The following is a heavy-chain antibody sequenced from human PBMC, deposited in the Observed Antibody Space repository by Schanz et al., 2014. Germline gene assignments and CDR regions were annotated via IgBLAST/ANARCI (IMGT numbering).Heavy chain of an antibody. V-gene: IGHV3-23*04. D-gene: IGHD1-26*01. CDR1: GFTFSNAW. CDR2: ISANGGST. Sequence: EVQLVEYGGGLVKPGGSLRLSCGASGFTFSNAWMTWVRQAQGKGLEWVSGISANGGSTHYADSVKGRFTVSRDNSKNSLYLHMNSLRPEDTAVYYCARDQNTGKRYFDLWGRGTPVTVSS. CDR3: ARDQNTGKRYFDL. J-gene: IGHJ2*01.